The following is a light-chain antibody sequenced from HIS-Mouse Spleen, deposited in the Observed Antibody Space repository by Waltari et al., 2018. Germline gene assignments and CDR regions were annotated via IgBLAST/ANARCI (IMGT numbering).Light chain of an antibody. V-gene: IGLV3-10*01. CDR2: EDS. J-gene: IGLJ2*01. CDR3: YSTDSSGNHRV. CDR1: ALPNKY. Sequence: SYELTQPPSVSVSPGQTARITCSGDALPNKYAYWYQHKSGQAPVLVMYEDSKHPSGRPESFSGASSGTMDTLTISGAQVEDEADYYCYSTDSSGNHRVFGGGTKLTVL.